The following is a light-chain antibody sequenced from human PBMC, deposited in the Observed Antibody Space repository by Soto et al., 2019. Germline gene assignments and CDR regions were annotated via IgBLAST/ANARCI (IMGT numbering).Light chain of an antibody. CDR1: QSFRSTY. CDR3: QLYGSPPIT. V-gene: IGKV3-20*01. CDR2: GAS. J-gene: IGKJ5*01. Sequence: DIGLTQSAGAVSLSPGERATLSCKASQSFRSTYLAWYQQKPGQAPRLLVYGASSRATGIPDRFSGFGSGTDCTLTISRLEPEDVAVYFCQLYGSPPITLGQGTRLEI.